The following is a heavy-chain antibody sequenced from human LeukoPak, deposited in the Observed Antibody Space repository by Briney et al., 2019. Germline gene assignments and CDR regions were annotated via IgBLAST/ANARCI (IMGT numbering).Heavy chain of an antibody. V-gene: IGHV3-7*02. CDR2: ISQDGSEK. CDR1: GFTFSTYW. J-gene: IGHJ6*02. CDR3: ASFYGSGSYRRLDV. D-gene: IGHD3-10*01. Sequence: GGSLRLSCAASGFTFSTYWMTWVRQAPGKGLEWVANISQDGSEKYYVDSVKGRFTISRDNAKNSLYLQMNSLRAEDTAVYYCASFYGSGSYRRLDVWGQGTTVTVSS.